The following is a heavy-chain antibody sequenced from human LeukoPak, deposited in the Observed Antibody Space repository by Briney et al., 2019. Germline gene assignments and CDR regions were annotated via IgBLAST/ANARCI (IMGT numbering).Heavy chain of an antibody. CDR2: IYHSGST. Sequence: SQTLSLTCTVSGGSISSGGYYWSWIRQPPGKGLEWIGYIYHSGSTYYNPSLKSRVTISVDRSKNQFSLKLSSVTAADTAVYYCARVRALPKSRGAFDIWGQGTMVTVSS. J-gene: IGHJ3*02. D-gene: IGHD3-16*01. V-gene: IGHV4-30-2*01. CDR3: ARVRALPKSRGAFDI. CDR1: GGSISSGGYY.